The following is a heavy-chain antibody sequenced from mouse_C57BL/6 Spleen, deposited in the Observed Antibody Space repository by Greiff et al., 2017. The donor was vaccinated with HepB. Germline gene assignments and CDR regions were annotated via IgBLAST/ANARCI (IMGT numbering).Heavy chain of an antibody. V-gene: IGHV10-1*01. D-gene: IGHD2-4*01. CDR1: GFSFNTYA. CDR2: IRSKSNNYAT. J-gene: IGHJ4*01. Sequence: EVQLVESGGGLVQPKGSLKLSCAASGFSFNTYAMNWVRQAPGKGLEWVARIRSKSNNYATYYADSVKDRFTISRDDSESMLYLQMNNLKTEDTAMYYCVRQDDYDVYAMDYWGQGTSVTVSS. CDR3: VRQDDYDVYAMDY.